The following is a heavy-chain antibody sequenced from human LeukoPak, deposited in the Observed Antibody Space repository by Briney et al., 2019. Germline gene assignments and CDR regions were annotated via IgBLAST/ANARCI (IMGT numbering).Heavy chain of an antibody. CDR3: ARGERGDILTGYYNGYFDY. CDR2: IYYSGST. Sequence: SETLSLACAVYGGSFSGYYWSWIRQPPGKGLEWIGYIYYSGSTNYNPSLKSRVTISVDTSKNQFSLKLSSVTAADTAVYYCARGERGDILTGYYNGYFDYWGQGTLVTVSS. D-gene: IGHD3-9*01. J-gene: IGHJ4*02. V-gene: IGHV4-59*01. CDR1: GGSFSGYY.